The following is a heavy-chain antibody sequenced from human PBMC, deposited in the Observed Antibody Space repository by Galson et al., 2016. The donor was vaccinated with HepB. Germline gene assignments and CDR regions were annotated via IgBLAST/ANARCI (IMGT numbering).Heavy chain of an antibody. V-gene: IGHV3-7*01. Sequence: SLRLSCAASGFTFSNHWMSWVRQAPGKGLEWVANLNQDGSQKNYVDSVKGRFTISRDNAKNSVFLQMNGLGAEDMAVYYCARSRPYGRAYDIWGQGAMVTVSS. CDR3: ARSRPYGRAYDI. J-gene: IGHJ3*02. CDR1: GFTFSNHW. D-gene: IGHD4-17*01. CDR2: LNQDGSQK.